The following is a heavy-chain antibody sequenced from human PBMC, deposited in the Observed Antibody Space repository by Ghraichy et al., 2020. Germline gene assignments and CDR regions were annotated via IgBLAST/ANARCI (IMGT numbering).Heavy chain of an antibody. CDR3: ARVGGVGAPYYDAFDI. CDR2: IGTAGDT. J-gene: IGHJ3*02. V-gene: IGHV3-13*04. D-gene: IGHD1-26*01. CDR1: GFTFSSYD. Sequence: GGSLRLSCAASGFTFSSYDMHWVRQATGKGLEWVSAIGTAGDTYYPGSVKGRFTISRENAKNSLYLQMNSLRAGDTAVYYCARVGGVGAPYYDAFDIWGQGTMVTVSS.